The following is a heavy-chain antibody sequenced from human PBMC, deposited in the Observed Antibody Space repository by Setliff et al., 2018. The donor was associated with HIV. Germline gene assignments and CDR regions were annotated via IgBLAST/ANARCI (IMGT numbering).Heavy chain of an antibody. D-gene: IGHD4-17*01. Sequence: ASVKVSCKSSGYTFAGSFMHWVRQAPGQGLEWMGWINCNSGGTYYAQNFQGRVTMTRDTSINTAYMELSRLRSDDTAVYYCARDDHGDPFDYWGQGTLVTVSS. CDR2: INCNSGGT. J-gene: IGHJ4*02. V-gene: IGHV1-2*02. CDR1: GYTFAGSF. CDR3: ARDDHGDPFDY.